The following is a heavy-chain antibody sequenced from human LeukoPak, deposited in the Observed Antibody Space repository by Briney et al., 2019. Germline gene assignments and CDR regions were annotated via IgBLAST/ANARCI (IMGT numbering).Heavy chain of an antibody. D-gene: IGHD6-19*01. CDR3: ARRVTGSSGWLFDY. CDR2: IGSAGDT. J-gene: IGHJ4*02. CDR1: GFTFSTYD. Sequence: PGGSLRLSCTASGFTFSTYDMHWVRQATGKGLEWVSAIGSAGDTYYPGSVKGRFTISRDNSKNTLYLQMNTLRAEDTAVYYCARRVTGSSGWLFDYWGQGTLVTVSS. V-gene: IGHV3-13*01.